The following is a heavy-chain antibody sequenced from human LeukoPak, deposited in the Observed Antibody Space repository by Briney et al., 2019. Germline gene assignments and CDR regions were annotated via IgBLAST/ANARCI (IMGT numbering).Heavy chain of an antibody. D-gene: IGHD3-3*01. CDR3: ARDTRRQSYYDFWSGYSIPPYYFDY. J-gene: IGHJ4*02. V-gene: IGHV1-69*13. Sequence: SVKVSCKASGGTFSSYAISWVRQAPGQGLEWMGGIIPIFGTANYAQKFQGRVTITADESTSTAYMELSSLRSEDTAVYYCARDTRRQSYYDFWSGYSIPPYYFDYWGQGTLVTVSS. CDR1: GGTFSSYA. CDR2: IIPIFGTA.